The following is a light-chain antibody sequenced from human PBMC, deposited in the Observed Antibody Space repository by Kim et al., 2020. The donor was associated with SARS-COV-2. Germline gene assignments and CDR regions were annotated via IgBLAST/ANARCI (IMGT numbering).Light chain of an antibody. CDR3: AAWDDSLSGPSWV. CDR2: RNN. V-gene: IGLV1-47*01. Sequence: VTISCSGSSSNIGSNYVYWYQQRPGTAPKLLIYRNNQRPSGVPDRFSGSKSGTSASLAISGLRSEDEADYYCAAWDDSLSGPSWVFGGGTQLTVL. J-gene: IGLJ3*02. CDR1: SSNIGSNY.